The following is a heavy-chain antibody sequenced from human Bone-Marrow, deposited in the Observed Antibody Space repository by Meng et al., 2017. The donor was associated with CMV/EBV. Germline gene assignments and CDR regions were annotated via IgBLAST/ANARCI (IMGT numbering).Heavy chain of an antibody. CDR1: TYTFIDHH. J-gene: IGHJ4*02. V-gene: IGHV1-2*02. CDR2: IDPRTGDT. CDR3: ARAIVREIILSGWDS. D-gene: IGHD3-10*01. Sequence: ASVKVSCKASTYTFIDHHIHWVRQAPGQGLEWMGWIDPRTGDTKYAQKFQGRVTMTRDTSISTAYMELSRLRSDDTAVYYCARAIVREIILSGWDSWGQGTLVTVSS.